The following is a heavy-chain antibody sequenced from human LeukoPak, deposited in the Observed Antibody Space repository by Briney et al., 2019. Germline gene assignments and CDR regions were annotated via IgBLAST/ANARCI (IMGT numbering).Heavy chain of an antibody. J-gene: IGHJ3*02. V-gene: IGHV3-64*04. CDR2: ITSNGGST. CDR1: GFTFSTNS. Sequence: PGGSLRLSCSASGFTFSTNSMHWVRQAPGKGLEFVSAITSNGGSTYYADSVKGRFTISRDNSKNTLYLQVNSLRAEDTAMYYCARNILFAFDIWGQGTMVTVSS. CDR3: ARNILFAFDI.